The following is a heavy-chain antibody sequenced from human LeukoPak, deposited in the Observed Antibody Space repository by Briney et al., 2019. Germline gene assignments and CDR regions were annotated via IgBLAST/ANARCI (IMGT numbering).Heavy chain of an antibody. Sequence: ASVKVSCEASGYTFTGYYTHWVRQAPGQGLEWMGRMNPDSGDTNYAQKFTGRVAMTRDTSISTAYMELSSLRSDDTAVYYCARGAAVGQTRDYWGQGTLVTVSS. CDR2: MNPDSGDT. J-gene: IGHJ4*02. CDR1: GYTFTGYY. V-gene: IGHV1-2*06. CDR3: ARGAAVGQTRDY. D-gene: IGHD6-13*01.